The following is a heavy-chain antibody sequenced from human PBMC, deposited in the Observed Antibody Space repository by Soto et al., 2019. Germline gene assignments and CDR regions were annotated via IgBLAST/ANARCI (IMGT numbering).Heavy chain of an antibody. CDR1: GFSFSIYW. D-gene: IGHD3-16*01. CDR3: AVGGHIDY. Sequence: GGSLRLSCGAPGFSFSIYWMSWVRQAPEKGLEWVANIKYDGSEKNYVDSVKGRFTISRDNAKNSLYLQLDSLRAEDTAVYYCAVGGHIDYCGPGTLVTVSS. CDR2: IKYDGSEK. J-gene: IGHJ4*02. V-gene: IGHV3-7*03.